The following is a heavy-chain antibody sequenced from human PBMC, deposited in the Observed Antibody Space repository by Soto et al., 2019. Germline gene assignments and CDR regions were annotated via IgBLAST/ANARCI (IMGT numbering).Heavy chain of an antibody. D-gene: IGHD1-1*01. CDR1: GFTFIDYA. CDR3: AKALSHDSPFDY. CDR2: ISGGGGTT. Sequence: EVQLLESGGGLVQPGGSLRLSCTASGFTFIDYAMSWVRQAPGKRLEWVSLISGGGGTTQYADSVKGRFTISRVNSKNTVYLQMNSLRVEDTAVYFCAKALSHDSPFDYWGQGTLVTVSS. V-gene: IGHV3-23*01. J-gene: IGHJ4*02.